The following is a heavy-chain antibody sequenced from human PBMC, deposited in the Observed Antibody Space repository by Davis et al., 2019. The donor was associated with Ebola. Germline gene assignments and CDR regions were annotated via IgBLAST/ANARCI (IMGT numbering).Heavy chain of an antibody. D-gene: IGHD6-19*01. CDR1: GFTVSSNY. CDR3: AKEKVSGSSYYLDY. J-gene: IGHJ4*02. Sequence: GGSLRLSCAASGFTVSSNYMSWVRQAPGKGLEWVSGISGRGLTTEYADNVQGRFTISRDNSKNTLFLQMNSLRDEDTAVYYCAKEKVSGSSYYLDYWGQGTLVTVSS. V-gene: IGHV3-23*01. CDR2: ISGRGLTT.